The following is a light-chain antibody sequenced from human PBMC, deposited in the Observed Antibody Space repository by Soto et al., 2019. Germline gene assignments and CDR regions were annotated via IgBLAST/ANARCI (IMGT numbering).Light chain of an antibody. CDR3: LQDYNYPRT. V-gene: IGKV1-6*01. J-gene: IGKJ1*01. CDR2: NTS. Sequence: QMTQSPSSLSAFVGDRVTITCRASQAIRNYLGWYQQKPGKAPKLLIYNTSNLQNGVPSRFSGRGSGTDFTLTISSLQPEDFATYYCLQDYNYPRTFGPGTKVDIK. CDR1: QAIRNY.